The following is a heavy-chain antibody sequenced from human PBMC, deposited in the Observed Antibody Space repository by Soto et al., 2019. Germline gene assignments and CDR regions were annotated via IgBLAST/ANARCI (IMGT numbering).Heavy chain of an antibody. V-gene: IGHV3-30*18. J-gene: IGHJ4*02. Sequence: QVQLVESGGGVVQPGRSLRLSCAASGFTFSSSGMHWVRPAPGKGLEWVAVTSFDGSSGYYADSVRGRFTISRDNSNNRLYLQMNSLRAEDMAVYYCAKSPQAVAGYFAYWGQGTLVTVSS. D-gene: IGHD6-19*01. CDR3: AKSPQAVAGYFAY. CDR1: GFTFSSSG. CDR2: TSFDGSSG.